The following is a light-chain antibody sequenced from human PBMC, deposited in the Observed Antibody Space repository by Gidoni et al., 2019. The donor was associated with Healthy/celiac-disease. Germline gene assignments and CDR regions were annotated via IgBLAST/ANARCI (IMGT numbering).Light chain of an antibody. CDR3: QQYNNWPPLFT. V-gene: IGKV3-15*01. Sequence: EIFMPHSPATLSVSPGERSTLSCRASQSVSSNLAWYQQKPGQAPRLRIYGASTRATGIPARFSGSGSGTEFTLTISSLQSEDFAVYYCQQYNNWPPLFTFGPGTKVDIK. J-gene: IGKJ3*01. CDR1: QSVSSN. CDR2: GAS.